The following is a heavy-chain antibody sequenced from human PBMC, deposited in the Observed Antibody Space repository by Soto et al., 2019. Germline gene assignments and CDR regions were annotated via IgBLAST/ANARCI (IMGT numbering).Heavy chain of an antibody. J-gene: IGHJ6*02. V-gene: IGHV3-23*01. D-gene: IGHD4-4*01. CDR2: MSGSGSGT. CDR1: GFTFTSFA. Sequence: GGSLRLSCAASGFTFTSFAVSWVRQAPGKGLEWVSVMSGSGSGTYYADSVKGRFTISRDNSKNTLYLQMNSLRAEDTAVYYCVRQAKLTTVTANVGYYYGLDVWGQGTTVTVSS. CDR3: VRQAKLTTVTANVGYYYGLDV.